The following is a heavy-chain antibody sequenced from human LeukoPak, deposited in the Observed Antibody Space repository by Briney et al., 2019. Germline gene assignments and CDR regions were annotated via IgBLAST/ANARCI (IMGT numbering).Heavy chain of an antibody. J-gene: IGHJ6*02. V-gene: IGHV1-46*01. CDR1: GYTFTNYY. Sequence: ASVKLSCKTSGYTFTNYYIHWVRQVPGQGLEWMGIIDPSGGSTNYAQNFQGRVTMTRDTSTSTVYMELSSLRSEDTAVYYCARWWDDGSGYSYLYGMDVWGQGTTVTVSS. CDR3: ARWWDDGSGYSYLYGMDV. D-gene: IGHD3-22*01. CDR2: IDPSGGST.